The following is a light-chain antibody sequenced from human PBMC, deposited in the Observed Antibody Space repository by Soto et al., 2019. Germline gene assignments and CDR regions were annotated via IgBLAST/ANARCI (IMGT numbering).Light chain of an antibody. Sequence: IVLKPSPSTPSLSPGERATLSCRTSQSVSNNYLAWYQQKPGHAPRLLIYGASSRATGVPDRFSGSGSGTDFTLSISRLEPEDFAVYYWQQYSNLWTFGQGTKVDIK. V-gene: IGKV3-20*01. CDR2: GAS. CDR3: QQYSNLWT. J-gene: IGKJ1*01. CDR1: QSVSNNY.